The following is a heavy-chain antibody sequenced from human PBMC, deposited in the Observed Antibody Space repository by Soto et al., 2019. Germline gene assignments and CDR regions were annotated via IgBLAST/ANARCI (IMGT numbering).Heavy chain of an antibody. CDR3: AKGLYYGSGTQASGYYGMDV. CDR1: GFTFDDYT. Sequence: GGSLRLSCAASGFTFDDYTMHWVRQAPGKGLEWVPLISWDGGSTYYADSVKGRFTISRDNSKNSLYLQMNSLRTEDTALYYCAKGLYYGSGTQASGYYGMDVWGQGTTVTVSS. D-gene: IGHD3-10*01. V-gene: IGHV3-43*01. J-gene: IGHJ6*02. CDR2: ISWDGGST.